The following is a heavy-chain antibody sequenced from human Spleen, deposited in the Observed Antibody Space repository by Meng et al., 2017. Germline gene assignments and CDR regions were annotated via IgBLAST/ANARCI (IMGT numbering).Heavy chain of an antibody. V-gene: IGHV4-30-4*01. CDR3: ARGYCRGGSCYSAPTY. CDR2: IYYSGST. Sequence: QVQLQESGPGLVKPSQTLSLTCTVSGVSISSGDYYWSWIRQPPGKGLEWIGYIYYSGSTYYNPSLKGRITISIDTSKNQFSLKLPSVTAADTAVYYCARGYCRGGSCYSAPTYWGQGTLVTVSS. J-gene: IGHJ4*02. D-gene: IGHD2-15*01. CDR1: GVSISSGDYY.